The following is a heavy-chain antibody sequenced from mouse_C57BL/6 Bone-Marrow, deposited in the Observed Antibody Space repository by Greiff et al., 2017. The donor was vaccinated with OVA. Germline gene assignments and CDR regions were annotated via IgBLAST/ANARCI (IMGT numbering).Heavy chain of an antibody. J-gene: IGHJ4*01. CDR2: IDPETGGT. V-gene: IGHV1-15*01. CDR1: GYTFTDYE. CDR3: TSCDYYGSYYYAMDY. D-gene: IGHD1-1*01. Sequence: VQLQQSGAELVRPGASVTLSCKASGYTFTDYEMHWVKQTPVHGLEWIGAIDPETGGTAYNQKFKGKAILTADKSSSTAYMELRSLTSEDSAVYYCTSCDYYGSYYYAMDYWGQGTSVTVSS.